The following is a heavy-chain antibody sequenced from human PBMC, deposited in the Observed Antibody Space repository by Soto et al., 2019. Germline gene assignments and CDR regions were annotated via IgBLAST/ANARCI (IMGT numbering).Heavy chain of an antibody. V-gene: IGHV3-23*01. Sequence: GGSLRLSCATSGFTFSSYAMSWVRQAPGKGLEWVSAISGSGGSTYYADSVKGRFTISRDNSKNTLCLQMNSLRAEDTAVYYCAREVVVFGVIIPTPMDVWGQGTTVTVSS. D-gene: IGHD3-22*01. CDR2: ISGSGGST. J-gene: IGHJ6*02. CDR3: AREVVVFGVIIPTPMDV. CDR1: GFTFSSYA.